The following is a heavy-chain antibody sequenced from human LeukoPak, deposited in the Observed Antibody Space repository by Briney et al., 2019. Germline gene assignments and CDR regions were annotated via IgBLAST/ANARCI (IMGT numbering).Heavy chain of an antibody. CDR2: IYRGDAT. CDR3: VREIGNSGNYD. Sequence: PGGSLRLSCAASGFIISSDYMSWVRQAPGKGLEWVSVIYRGDATYHAESVKGRFTISRDSSKNTLYLQMNSLTAEDTAMYYCVREIGNSGNYDWGQGTLVTVSS. V-gene: IGHV3-53*01. J-gene: IGHJ4*02. CDR1: GFIISSDY. D-gene: IGHD3-16*01.